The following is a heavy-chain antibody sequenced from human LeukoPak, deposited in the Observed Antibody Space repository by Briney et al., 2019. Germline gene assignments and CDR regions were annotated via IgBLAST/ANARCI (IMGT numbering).Heavy chain of an antibody. CDR3: AREHYSGYDFDAFDM. D-gene: IGHD5-12*01. Sequence: GGSLRLSCAASEFTFSRFAMHWVRQAPGKGLEYVSTITYNGGRTYYANSVKGRFTISRDNSKNTLYLQMGSLRAEDMAVYYCAREHYSGYDFDAFDMWGQGTMVTVSS. V-gene: IGHV3-64*01. CDR1: EFTFSRFA. J-gene: IGHJ3*02. CDR2: ITYNGGRT.